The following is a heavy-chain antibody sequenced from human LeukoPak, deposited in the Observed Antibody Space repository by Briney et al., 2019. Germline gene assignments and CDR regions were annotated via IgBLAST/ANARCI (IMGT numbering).Heavy chain of an antibody. J-gene: IGHJ6*02. Sequence: GESLRLSCAASGFTFRNYWMSWVRQAPGKGLEWVASINHNGNVNYYVDSVKGRFTISRDNAKNSLYLQMSNLRAEDTAVYFCARGGGLDVWGQGATVTVSS. CDR3: ARGGGLDV. CDR2: INHNGNVN. CDR1: GFTFRNYW. D-gene: IGHD3-16*01. V-gene: IGHV3-7*03.